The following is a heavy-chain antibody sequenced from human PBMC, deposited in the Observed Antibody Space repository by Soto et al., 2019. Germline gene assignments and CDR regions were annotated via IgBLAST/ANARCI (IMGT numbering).Heavy chain of an antibody. CDR1: GFTFSSYA. CDR3: AKDLKAVAGPRFGY. V-gene: IGHV3-23*01. J-gene: IGHJ4*02. Sequence: GSLILSCAASGFTFSSYAMSWVRQAPGKGLEWVSAISGSGGSTYYADSVKGRFTISRDNSKNTLYLQMNGLRAEDTAVYYCAKDLKAVAGPRFGYWGQGTLVTVSS. CDR2: ISGSGGST. D-gene: IGHD6-19*01.